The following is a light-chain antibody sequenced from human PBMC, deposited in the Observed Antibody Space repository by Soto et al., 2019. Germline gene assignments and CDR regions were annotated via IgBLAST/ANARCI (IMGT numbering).Light chain of an antibody. V-gene: IGLV2-14*01. CDR1: SSDIGGYNY. CDR2: EVS. J-gene: IGLJ2*01. CDR3: SSFRSTTTL. Sequence: QSALTQPASVSGSPGQSITISCTGTSSDIGGYNYVSWYQQHPGKAPKLMIYEVSNRPSGVSNRFSGSKSGNTASLTISGRQAEDEADYYCSSFRSTTTLFGGGTKLTVL.